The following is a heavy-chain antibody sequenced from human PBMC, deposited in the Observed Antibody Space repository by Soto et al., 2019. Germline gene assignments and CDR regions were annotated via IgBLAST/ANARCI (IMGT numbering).Heavy chain of an antibody. CDR1: GGSISSYY. J-gene: IGHJ6*02. CDR2: IYTSGSN. CDR3: ARDTTAAGISRYYGMDV. V-gene: IGHV4-4*07. D-gene: IGHD6-13*01. Sequence: SETLSLTCTVSGGSISSYYWSWIRQPAGKGLEWIGRIYTSGSNNYNPSLKSRVTMSVDTTKNQFSLKLSPGTAADTAVYYCARDTTAAGISRYYGMDVWGQGTTVTVSS.